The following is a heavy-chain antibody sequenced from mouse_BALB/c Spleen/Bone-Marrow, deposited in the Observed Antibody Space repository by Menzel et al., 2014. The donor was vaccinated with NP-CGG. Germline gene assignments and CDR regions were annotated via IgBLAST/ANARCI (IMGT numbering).Heavy chain of an antibody. CDR1: GFTFTDYY. J-gene: IGHJ2*01. Sequence: EVHLVESGGGLAQPGGSLRLSCATSGFTFTDYYMSWVRQPPGKALEWLGFIRNKANGYTTEYSASVQGRFTISRDNSQSILYLQMNTLRAEDSATYYCARDAGYFYGSNFDYWGQGTTLTVSS. V-gene: IGHV7-3*02. CDR3: ARDAGYFYGSNFDY. CDR2: IRNKANGYTT. D-gene: IGHD1-1*01.